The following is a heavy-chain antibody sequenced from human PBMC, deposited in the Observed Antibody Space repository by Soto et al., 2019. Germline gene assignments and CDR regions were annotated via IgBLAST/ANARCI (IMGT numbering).Heavy chain of an antibody. J-gene: IGHJ2*01. CDR2: INQDGSEK. V-gene: IGHV3-7*03. CDR3: AYADYGWYFDL. CDR1: GFSFSSNW. Sequence: PGGSLRLSCTASGFSFSSNWMSWVRQAPGKGPEWVANINQDGSEKYCADSVKGRFTISRDNAKNSLYLQMDSLRVEDTAVYFCAYADYGWYFDLWGRGTLVTVSS. D-gene: IGHD4-17*01.